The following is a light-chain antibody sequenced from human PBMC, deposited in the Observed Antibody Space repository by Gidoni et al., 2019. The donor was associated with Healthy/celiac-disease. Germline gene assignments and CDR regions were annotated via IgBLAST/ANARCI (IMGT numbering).Light chain of an antibody. CDR1: KLGDKY. J-gene: IGLJ2*01. CDR2: QVS. Sequence: SYELTQPLSVSVSPGQTASITFSGDKLGDKYACWYQQKPGQSPVLVIYQVSKRPSGIPERFSGSISGNTATLTISGTQAMDEADYYCRAWDSSTRVFGGGTNLTVL. CDR3: RAWDSSTRV. V-gene: IGLV3-1*01.